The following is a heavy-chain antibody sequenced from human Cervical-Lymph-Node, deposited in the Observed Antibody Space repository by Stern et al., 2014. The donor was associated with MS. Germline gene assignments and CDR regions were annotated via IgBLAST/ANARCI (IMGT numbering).Heavy chain of an antibody. D-gene: IGHD1-1*01. Sequence: VQLVESGGGVIQPGGSLRLSCTASGFTVSRDYMTLVRQAPGQGLEWVSLTANGGSTFYTDSVKGRFTISRDDSKNTVYLHMTSLRAEDTAMYYCARDTSSPERSDWWGQGTLVTVSS. CDR1: GFTVSRDY. J-gene: IGHJ4*02. V-gene: IGHV3-53*01. CDR3: ARDTSSPERSDW. CDR2: TANGGST.